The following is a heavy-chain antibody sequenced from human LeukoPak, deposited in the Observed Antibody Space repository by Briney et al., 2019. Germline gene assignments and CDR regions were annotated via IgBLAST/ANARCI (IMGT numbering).Heavy chain of an antibody. CDR2: IWYDGSNK. D-gene: IGHD6-6*01. CDR1: RFTFRNHG. CDR3: ARDRDARYLDY. J-gene: IGHJ4*02. V-gene: IGHV3-33*01. Sequence: PGGSLRLSRAASRFTFRNHGMHWVRQAPGKGLEWVAVIWYDGSNKYYADSVKGRFTISRDNSKNTLYLQMNSLRAEDTAVYYCARDRDARYLDYWGQGTLVTVSS.